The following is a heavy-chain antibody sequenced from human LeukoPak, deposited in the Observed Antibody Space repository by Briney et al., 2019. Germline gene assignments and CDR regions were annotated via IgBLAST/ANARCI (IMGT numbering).Heavy chain of an antibody. CDR2: IKQDGSER. V-gene: IGHV3-7*01. CDR1: GFTFSNCW. CDR3: ASQSYGYLKYGY. Sequence: GGSLRLSCAASGFTFSNCWMSWVRQAPGKGLEWVANIKQDGSERYYVDSVKGRFTISRDNAKNSLYLQMNSLRVEDTAVYYCASQSYGYLKYGYWGQGTLVTVSS. J-gene: IGHJ4*02. D-gene: IGHD3-16*01.